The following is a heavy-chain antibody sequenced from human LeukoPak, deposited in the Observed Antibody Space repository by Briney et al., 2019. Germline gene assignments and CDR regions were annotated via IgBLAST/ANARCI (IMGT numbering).Heavy chain of an antibody. D-gene: IGHD3-9*01. CDR2: INPSGGST. V-gene: IGHV1-46*01. CDR3: ARETVYDILTGCQPTPGGEFDH. Sequence: ASVKVSCKASGYTFTSYDMHWLRQSPGQGLEWMGIINPSGGSTSYAQKFQGRVTMTRDTSTSTAYLELSSLRSEDTAVYYCARETVYDILTGCQPTPGGEFDHWGQGTLVTVSS. CDR1: GYTFTSYD. J-gene: IGHJ5*02.